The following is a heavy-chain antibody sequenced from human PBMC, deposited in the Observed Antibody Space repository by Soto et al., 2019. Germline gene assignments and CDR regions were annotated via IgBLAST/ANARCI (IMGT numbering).Heavy chain of an antibody. D-gene: IGHD3-22*01. Sequence: PSETLSLTCTVSGGSISSSSYYWAWIRQPPGKGLEWIGTIYYSGSTYYNPSLKSRVTISVDTSKSQFSLKLSSVTAADTALYYCASLLNYDSSGFYHSFDYWGQGTLVTVSS. CDR1: GGSISSSSYY. CDR2: IYYSGST. CDR3: ASLLNYDSSGFYHSFDY. V-gene: IGHV4-39*01. J-gene: IGHJ4*02.